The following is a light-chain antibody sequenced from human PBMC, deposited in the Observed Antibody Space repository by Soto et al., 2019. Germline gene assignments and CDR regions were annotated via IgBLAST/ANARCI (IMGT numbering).Light chain of an antibody. CDR3: QQYGRSPT. CDR1: QSVSSNY. J-gene: IGKJ1*01. CDR2: DAS. V-gene: IGKV3-20*01. Sequence: IVCTQSPDPLSSSPSGRVSLXWRASQSVSSNYLAWYQQQLGEAPRLLISDASRRATGIPDMFSGSGSGTDFTLTISRLEPEDSVVYYCQQYGRSPTFGQGTKVDIK.